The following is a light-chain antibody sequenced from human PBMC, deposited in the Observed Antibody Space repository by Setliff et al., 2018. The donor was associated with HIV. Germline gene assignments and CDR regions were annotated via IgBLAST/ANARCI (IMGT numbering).Light chain of an antibody. J-gene: IGLJ2*01. CDR3: SSYTTRNTVI. CDR2: EVS. CDR1: SSDVGAYKY. V-gene: IGLV2-14*01. Sequence: QSALAQPASVSGSPAQSITISSTGTSSDVGAYKYVSWYQHHPGKAPKVIIYEVSNRPSGVPNRFSGSKSGNTASLTISGLQTEDEADYYCSSYTTRNTVIFGGGTKVTVL.